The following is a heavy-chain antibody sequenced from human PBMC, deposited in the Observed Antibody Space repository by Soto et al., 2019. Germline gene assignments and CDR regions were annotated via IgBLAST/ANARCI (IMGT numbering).Heavy chain of an antibody. Sequence: EAQLLESGGGLVQPGGSLRLSCAASGFTFSNYAMSWVRQAPGRGLGWVSAISGSGGSTYFADSVKGRFTISRDNSKNTLYLQMSSLRAEDTAVYYCAEGGGSYRFYYWGQGTLVTVSS. CDR1: GFTFSNYA. D-gene: IGHD1-26*01. CDR2: ISGSGGST. J-gene: IGHJ4*02. CDR3: AEGGGSYRFYY. V-gene: IGHV3-23*01.